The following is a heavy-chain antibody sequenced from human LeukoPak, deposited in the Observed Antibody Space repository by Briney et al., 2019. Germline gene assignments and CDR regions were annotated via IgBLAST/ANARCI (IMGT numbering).Heavy chain of an antibody. D-gene: IGHD4-17*01. Sequence: SETLSLTCTVSGGSISSGSYYWSWIRQPAGKGLEWIGRIYTGGSTTYKPSLKSRVTISVDTSKNQFSLQLNSVTAADTAVYFCARSPTVTRYYYYMDVWGKGTTVTISS. CDR2: IYTGGST. V-gene: IGHV4-61*02. CDR3: ARSPTVTRYYYYMDV. CDR1: GGSISSGSYY. J-gene: IGHJ6*03.